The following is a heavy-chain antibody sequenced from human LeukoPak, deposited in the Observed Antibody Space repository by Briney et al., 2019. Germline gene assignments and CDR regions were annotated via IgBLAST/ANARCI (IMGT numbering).Heavy chain of an antibody. Sequence: LPGGSLRLSCAASGFTFSDFWMTWVRQAPGRGLEWVAHINQDGSEKYSVDSVRGRLTISRNNVKNSLFLQMNSLRAEDTAVYYSARSGMAEAATPWDWGQGTLVTVSS. CDR1: GFTFSDFW. D-gene: IGHD6-19*01. V-gene: IGHV3-7*05. J-gene: IGHJ1*01. CDR2: INQDGSEK. CDR3: ARSGMAEAATPWD.